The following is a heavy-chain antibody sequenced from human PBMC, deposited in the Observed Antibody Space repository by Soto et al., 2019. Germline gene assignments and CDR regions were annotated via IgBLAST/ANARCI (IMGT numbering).Heavy chain of an antibody. CDR1: GFTFNDYV. D-gene: IGHD5-12*01. J-gene: IGHJ4*02. CDR2: ISNNGGNT. Sequence: GGSLRLSCSASGFTFNDYVMYWVRQAPGKGLEYVSAISNNGGNTYYADSVKGRFIISRDNSKNTLYLHMSSLRADDTAVYYCLKDRDIVATTREYWGQGTLVTVSS. V-gene: IGHV3-64D*08. CDR3: LKDRDIVATTREY.